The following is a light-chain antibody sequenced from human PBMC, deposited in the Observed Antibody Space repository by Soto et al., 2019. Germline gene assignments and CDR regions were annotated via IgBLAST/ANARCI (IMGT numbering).Light chain of an antibody. CDR3: CSYAGSSTWV. CDR1: SSDVGSYNL. J-gene: IGLJ3*02. V-gene: IGLV2-23*01. Sequence: LTQPASVSGSPGQSITISCTGTSSDVGSYNLVSWYQQHPGKAPKLMIYEGSKWPSGVSNRFSGSKSGNTASLTISGLQAEDEADYYCCSYAGSSTWVFGGGTKLTVL. CDR2: EGS.